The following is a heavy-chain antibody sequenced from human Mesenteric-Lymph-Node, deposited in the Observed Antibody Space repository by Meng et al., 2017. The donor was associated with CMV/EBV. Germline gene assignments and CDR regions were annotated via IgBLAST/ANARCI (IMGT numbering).Heavy chain of an antibody. J-gene: IGHJ4*02. Sequence: CTVSGGSIGSGGYYWSCIRQHPGKGLEWIGYIYYSGSTYYNPSLKSRVTISVDTSKNQFSLKLSSVTAADTAVYYCARGAQLRYFDHWGQGTLVTVSS. CDR2: IYYSGST. CDR1: GGSIGSGGYY. CDR3: ARGAQLRYFDH. V-gene: IGHV4-31*03. D-gene: IGHD3-9*01.